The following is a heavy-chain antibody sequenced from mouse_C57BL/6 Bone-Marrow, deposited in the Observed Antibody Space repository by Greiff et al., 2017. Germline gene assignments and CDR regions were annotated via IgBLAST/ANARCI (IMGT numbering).Heavy chain of an antibody. J-gene: IGHJ2*01. CDR2: INPSTGGT. CDR1: GYSFTGYY. D-gene: IGHD3-2*02. Sequence: EVQLQQSGPELVKPGASVKISCKASGYSFTGYYMNWVKQSPEKSLEWIGEINPSTGGTTYNQKFKAKATLTVDKSSSTAYMQLKSLTSKDSAVYYCARKQLSYFDYWGQGTTLTVSS. CDR3: ARKQLSYFDY. V-gene: IGHV1-42*01.